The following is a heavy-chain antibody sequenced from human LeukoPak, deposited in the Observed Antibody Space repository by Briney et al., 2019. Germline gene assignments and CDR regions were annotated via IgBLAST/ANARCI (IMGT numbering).Heavy chain of an antibody. D-gene: IGHD2-2*01. CDR1: GYSISSGYY. CDR2: IYYSGST. J-gene: IGHJ5*02. CDR3: ARFLRDIVVVPAAILNWFDP. Sequence: SSETLSLTCTVSGYSISSGYYWGWIRQPPGKGLEWIGYIYYSGSTYYNPSLKSRVTISVDTSKNQFSLKLSSVTAADTAVYYCARFLRDIVVVPAAILNWFDPWGQRTLVTVSS. V-gene: IGHV4-38-2*02.